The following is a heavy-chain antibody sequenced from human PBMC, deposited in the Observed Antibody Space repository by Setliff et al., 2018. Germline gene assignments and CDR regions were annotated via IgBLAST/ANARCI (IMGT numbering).Heavy chain of an antibody. D-gene: IGHD2-8*01. J-gene: IGHJ6*02. Sequence: PSETLSLTCTVSGGSISSSSYYWGWIRQPPGKGLEWIGSIYYSGSTYYNPSLKSRVTISVDTSKNQFSLKLSSVTAADTAVYYCASVDIVLMVYALWGHGTTVTVSS. CDR3: ASVDIVLMVYAL. CDR2: IYYSGST. V-gene: IGHV4-39*07. CDR1: GGSISSSSYY.